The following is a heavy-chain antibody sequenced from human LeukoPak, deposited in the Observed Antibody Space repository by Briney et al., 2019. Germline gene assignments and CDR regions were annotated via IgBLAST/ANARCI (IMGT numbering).Heavy chain of an antibody. Sequence: SMRLSCVVSGLIFSSYDFHWIRQAKRESIGWVSGIGTALGTFYAYSVKGRFTISRENAKNSLYLQMNRLRAGDTAVYYCARGSSDGFKYAFDMWGQGTRVTVSS. CDR2: IGTALGT. CDR1: GLIFSSYD. V-gene: IGHV3-13*01. J-gene: IGHJ3*02. CDR3: ARGSSDGFKYAFDM. D-gene: IGHD5-24*01.